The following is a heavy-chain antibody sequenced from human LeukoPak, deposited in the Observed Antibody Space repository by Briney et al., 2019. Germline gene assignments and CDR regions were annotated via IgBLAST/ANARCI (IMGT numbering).Heavy chain of an antibody. Sequence: PGGSLRLSCPASGFTFSTYAMSWVRQAPGRGLEWVSAIGGSGGSTYYAASVKGRFTSSRDNSKSTLCLQMNSLRAEDTAVYYCANDPHDSSGYYSYWGQGTLVTVSS. CDR3: ANDPHDSSGYYSY. V-gene: IGHV3-23*01. D-gene: IGHD3-22*01. J-gene: IGHJ4*02. CDR1: GFTFSTYA. CDR2: IGGSGGST.